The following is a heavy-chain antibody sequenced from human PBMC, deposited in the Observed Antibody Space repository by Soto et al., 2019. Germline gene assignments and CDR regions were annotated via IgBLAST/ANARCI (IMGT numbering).Heavy chain of an antibody. Sequence: QVHLVQSGAEVKKPGASVKVSCKGSGYAFTTYGITWVRQAPGQGLEWMGWISAHNGNTNYAQKLQGRVTVTRDTSTSTASMELRSLRSDDTAVYYCAGGRYGDYWGQGALVTVSS. J-gene: IGHJ4*02. D-gene: IGHD1-1*01. CDR1: GYAFTTYG. CDR2: ISAHNGNT. V-gene: IGHV1-18*01. CDR3: AGGRYGDY.